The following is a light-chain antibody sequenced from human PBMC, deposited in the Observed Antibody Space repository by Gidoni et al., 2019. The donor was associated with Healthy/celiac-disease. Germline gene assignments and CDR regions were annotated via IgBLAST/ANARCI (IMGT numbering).Light chain of an antibody. CDR3: QQYNNWLYT. Sequence: EIVMTQSPATLSVSPGERATLSCRASQSVSSNLAWYQQKPGQAPSLLIYGASTRATGIPARFSGSGSGTEFTLTISSLQSEDVAVYYCQQYNNWLYTFGQGTKLEIK. CDR1: QSVSSN. V-gene: IGKV3-15*01. J-gene: IGKJ2*01. CDR2: GAS.